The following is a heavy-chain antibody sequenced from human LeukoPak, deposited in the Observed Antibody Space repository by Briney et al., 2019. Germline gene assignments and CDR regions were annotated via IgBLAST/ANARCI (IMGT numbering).Heavy chain of an antibody. J-gene: IGHJ4*02. CDR3: ARTTTVTTAFDY. CDR1: GYTFTNFI. D-gene: IGHD4-17*01. CDR2: INAGSGNT. V-gene: IGHV1-3*01. Sequence: ASVKVSCKASGYTFTNFIINWVRQAPGQRLEWMGWINAGSGNTKYSQKFQGRVTITRDTSASTAYMELSSLRSEDTAVYYCARTTTVTTAFDYWGQGTLVTVSS.